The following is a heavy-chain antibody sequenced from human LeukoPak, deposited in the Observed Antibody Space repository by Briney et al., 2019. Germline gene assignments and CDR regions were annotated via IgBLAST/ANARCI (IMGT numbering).Heavy chain of an antibody. CDR1: GGSIRSSYYY. D-gene: IGHD2-21*02. CDR2: IYDSGST. CDR3: ARWAAGVTAYDY. J-gene: IGHJ4*02. V-gene: IGHV4-39*07. Sequence: SESLSLTCTVSGGSIRSSYYYWGWIRQPPGKGLEWIGSIYDSGSTYYNPSLKSRVTISVDTSKNQFSLKLSSVTAADTAVYYCARWAAGVTAYDYWGQGTLVTVSS.